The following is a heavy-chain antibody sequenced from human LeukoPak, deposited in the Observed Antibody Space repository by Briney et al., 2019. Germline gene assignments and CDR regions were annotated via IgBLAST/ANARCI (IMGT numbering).Heavy chain of an antibody. Sequence: ASVKVSCKASGYTFTSYDINWVRQATGQGLEWMGWMNPNSGDTGYVQKFQGRVTMTRDTSTSTVYMELSSLRSEDTAVYYCARDERDGGDTAMLGANNWFDPWGQGTLVTVSS. V-gene: IGHV1-8*01. CDR3: ARDERDGGDTAMLGANNWFDP. CDR1: GYTFTSYD. D-gene: IGHD5-18*01. CDR2: MNPNSGDT. J-gene: IGHJ5*02.